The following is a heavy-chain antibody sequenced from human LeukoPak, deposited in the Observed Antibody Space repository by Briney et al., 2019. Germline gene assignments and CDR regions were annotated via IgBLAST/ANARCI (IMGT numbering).Heavy chain of an antibody. CDR2: IYSGGST. J-gene: IGHJ4*02. V-gene: IGHV3-53*01. D-gene: IGHD6-19*01. CDR1: GFTVSSNY. CDR3: ARTWNSGGWYVTFDY. Sequence: PGGSLRLSCAASGFTVSSNYMSWVRQAPGKGLEWVSVIYSGGSTYYADSVKGRFTISRDNSKNTLYLQMNSLRAEDTAVYYCARTWNSGGWYVTFDYWGQGTLVTVSS.